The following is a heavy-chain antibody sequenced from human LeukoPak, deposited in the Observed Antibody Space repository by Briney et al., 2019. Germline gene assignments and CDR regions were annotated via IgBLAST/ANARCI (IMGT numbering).Heavy chain of an antibody. CDR1: GGSISSYY. CDR2: IYYSGST. V-gene: IGHV4-59*01. D-gene: IGHD6-19*01. CDR3: ARCSSGYYYYYYMDV. J-gene: IGHJ6*03. Sequence: PSETLSLTCTVSGGSISSYYWSWIRQPPGKGLEWIGYIYYSGSTNYNPSLKSRVTISVDTSKNQFSLKLSSVTAADTAVYYCARCSSGYYYYYYMDVWGKGTTVIVSS.